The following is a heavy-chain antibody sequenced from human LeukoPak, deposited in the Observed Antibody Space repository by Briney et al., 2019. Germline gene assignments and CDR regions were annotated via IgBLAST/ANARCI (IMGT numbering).Heavy chain of an antibody. CDR2: INHSGST. Sequence: SETLSLTCAVYGGPFSGYYWSWIRQPPGKGLEWIGEINHSGSTNYNPSLKSRVTISVDTSKNQFSLKLSSVTAADTAVYYCARFLGSGYPDYWGQGTLVTVSS. V-gene: IGHV4-34*01. J-gene: IGHJ4*02. D-gene: IGHD3-22*01. CDR1: GGPFSGYY. CDR3: ARFLGSGYPDY.